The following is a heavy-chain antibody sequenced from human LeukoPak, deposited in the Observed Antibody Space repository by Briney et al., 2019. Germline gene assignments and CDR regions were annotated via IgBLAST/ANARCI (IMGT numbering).Heavy chain of an antibody. V-gene: IGHV4-31*03. Sequence: SETLSLTCTVSGGSISSGGYYWSWIRQHPGKGLEWNGYIYYSGSTYYNPSLKSRVTISVDTSKNQFSLKLSSVTAADTAVYYCARDYYGSGSYYNDAFDIWGQGTMVTVSS. CDR2: IYYSGST. J-gene: IGHJ3*02. CDR3: ARDYYGSGSYYNDAFDI. D-gene: IGHD3-10*01. CDR1: GGSISSGGYY.